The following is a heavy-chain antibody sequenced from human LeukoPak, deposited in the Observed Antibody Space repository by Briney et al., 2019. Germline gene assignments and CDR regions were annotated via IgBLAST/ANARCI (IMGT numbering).Heavy chain of an antibody. Sequence: GGSLRLSCAASGFTFSSYAMTWVRQAPGKGLEWVSGMSASGGSTYYADSVKGRFTISRDNSKNTLYLQMNSLRAEDTAVYYCAKYLRYSSGWYSIDYWGQGTLVTVSS. V-gene: IGHV3-23*01. D-gene: IGHD6-19*01. CDR1: GFTFSSYA. CDR2: MSASGGST. J-gene: IGHJ4*02. CDR3: AKYLRYSSGWYSIDY.